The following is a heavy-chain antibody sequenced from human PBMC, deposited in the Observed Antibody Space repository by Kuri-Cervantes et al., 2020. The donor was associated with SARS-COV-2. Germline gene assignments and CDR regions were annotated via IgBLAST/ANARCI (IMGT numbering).Heavy chain of an antibody. CDR3: AKVFVPHYDILTGYYLK. J-gene: IGHJ4*02. Sequence: GESLKISCAASGFTFSSYAMHWVRQAPGKGLEWVSAISGSGGSTYYADSVKGRFTGSRDNSKNTLYLQMNSLRAEDTAVYYCAKVFVPHYDILTGYYLKWGQGTLVTVSS. D-gene: IGHD3-9*01. CDR2: ISGSGGST. CDR1: GFTFSSYA. V-gene: IGHV3-23*01.